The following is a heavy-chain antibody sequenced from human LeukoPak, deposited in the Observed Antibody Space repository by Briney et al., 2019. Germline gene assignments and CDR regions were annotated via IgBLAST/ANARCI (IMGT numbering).Heavy chain of an antibody. CDR3: ARDRDETSGLSDFDS. Sequence: GGSLRLSCTGSGFTFTDHAMHWVRQAPGQGLEWVAAISWNSGDIGYADAVKGRFTISRDNAKNSLFLQMNSLKVDDTAFYYCARDRDETSGLSDFDSWGRGTLVTVSS. CDR1: GFTFTDHA. D-gene: IGHD3/OR15-3a*01. V-gene: IGHV3-9*01. J-gene: IGHJ4*02. CDR2: ISWNSGDI.